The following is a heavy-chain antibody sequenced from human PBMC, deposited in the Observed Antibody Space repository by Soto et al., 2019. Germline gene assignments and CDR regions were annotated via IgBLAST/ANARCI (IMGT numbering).Heavy chain of an antibody. CDR1: GFTFSTYA. CDR3: AARLGTYPYYYYGMDV. J-gene: IGHJ6*02. CDR2: ISYDGSNK. D-gene: IGHD3-16*01. Sequence: QVQLVESGGGVVQPGRSLRLSCLASGFTFSTYAMHWVRQVPGKGLEWVAVISYDGSNKYYADSVKGRFTISRDNSNNTLSLQMHSLRPEGTAVYYCAARLGTYPYYYYGMDVWGQGTTVTVSS. V-gene: IGHV3-30-3*01.